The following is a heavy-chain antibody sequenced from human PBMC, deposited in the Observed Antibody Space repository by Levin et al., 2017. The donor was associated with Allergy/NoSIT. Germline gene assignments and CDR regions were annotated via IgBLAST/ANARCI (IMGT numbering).Heavy chain of an antibody. CDR2: INPSGGST. D-gene: IGHD3-10*01. J-gene: IGHJ4*01. CDR1: GYTFTSYY. CDR3: ATSSGSYLPIDY. Sequence: ASVKVSCKASGYTFTSYYMHWVRQAPGQGLEWMGIINPSGGSTSYAQKFQGRVTMTRDTSTSTVYMELSSLRSEDTAVYYCATSSGSYLPIDYWGQGTLVTVSS. V-gene: IGHV1-46*01.